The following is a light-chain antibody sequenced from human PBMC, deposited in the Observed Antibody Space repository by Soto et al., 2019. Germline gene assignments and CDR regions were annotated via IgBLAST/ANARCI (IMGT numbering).Light chain of an antibody. V-gene: IGKV3-15*01. CDR2: GAS. Sequence: EIVMTQSPATLSVSPGERATLSCRASQSISSNLAWYQQKPGQAPRLLVYGASTRATGIPARFSGSGSGTEFTLTISSLQSEDFALYYCQQSNNWPYGTFGQGTKVEIK. J-gene: IGKJ1*01. CDR1: QSISSN. CDR3: QQSNNWPYGT.